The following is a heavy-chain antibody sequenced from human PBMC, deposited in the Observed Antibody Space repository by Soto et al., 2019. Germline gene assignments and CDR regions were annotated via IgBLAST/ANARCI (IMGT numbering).Heavy chain of an antibody. CDR3: TTHVPSFLRYFDWGSWFDP. CDR2: IKSKTDGGTT. D-gene: IGHD3-9*01. Sequence: GGSLRLSCAASGFTFSNAWMNWVRQAPGKGLEWVGRIKSKTDGGTTDYAAPVKGRFTISRDDSKNTLYLQMNSLKTEDTAVYYCTTHVPSFLRYFDWGSWFDPWGQGTLVTVSS. V-gene: IGHV3-15*07. CDR1: GFTFSNAW. J-gene: IGHJ5*02.